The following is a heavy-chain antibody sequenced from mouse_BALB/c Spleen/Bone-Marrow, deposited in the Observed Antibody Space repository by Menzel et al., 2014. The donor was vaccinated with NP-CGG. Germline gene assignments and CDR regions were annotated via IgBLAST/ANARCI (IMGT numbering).Heavy chain of an antibody. V-gene: IGHV10-1*02. Sequence: EVHLVESGGGLVQPKGSLKHSCAASGFTFNTYAMNWVRQAPGKGLEWVARVRSKSNNYATYYADSVKDRFTISRDDSQSMLYLQMNNLKTEDTAMYYCARQNYDYAWFAYWGQGTLVTVSA. D-gene: IGHD2-4*01. CDR2: VRSKSNNYAT. CDR3: ARQNYDYAWFAY. CDR1: GFTFNTYA. J-gene: IGHJ3*01.